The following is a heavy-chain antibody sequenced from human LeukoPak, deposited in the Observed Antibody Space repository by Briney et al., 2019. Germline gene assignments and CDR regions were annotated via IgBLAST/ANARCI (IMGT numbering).Heavy chain of an antibody. CDR1: GFTFSDYF. CDR3: ARVNPSNSGFYAY. J-gene: IGHJ1*01. V-gene: IGHV3-11*04. Sequence: PGGSLRLSRAASGFTFSDYFMSWIRQAPEKGLEWVSYIGPSSDNINYADSVKGRFTVSRDNAKNSVYLQMNTLRAEDTAVHYCARVNPSNSGFYAYWGQGTLVTVSS. D-gene: IGHD1-26*01. CDR2: IGPSSDNI.